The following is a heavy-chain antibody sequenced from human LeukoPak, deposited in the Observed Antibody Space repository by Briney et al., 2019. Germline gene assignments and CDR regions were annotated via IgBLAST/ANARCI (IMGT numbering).Heavy chain of an antibody. Sequence: ASVKVSCKASGYTFTGYYMHWVRQAPGQGLEWMGWINPNSGGTNYAQKFQGRVTMTRDTSISTAYMELSRLRSDDTAVYYCASFSGSRTFSYYYMDVWGKGTTVTVSS. V-gene: IGHV1-2*02. CDR2: INPNSGGT. J-gene: IGHJ6*03. CDR3: ASFSGSRTFSYYYMDV. D-gene: IGHD6-13*01. CDR1: GYTFTGYY.